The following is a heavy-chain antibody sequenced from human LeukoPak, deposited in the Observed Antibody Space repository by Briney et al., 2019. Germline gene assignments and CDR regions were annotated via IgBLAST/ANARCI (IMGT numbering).Heavy chain of an antibody. D-gene: IGHD3-10*01. Sequence: PSETLSLTCTVSGGSISSSSYYWGWIRQPPGKGLEWIGSIYYSGSTYYNPSLKSRVTISVDTSKNQFSLKLSSVTAADTAVYYCARNTGGYGEFDYWGQGTLVTVSS. J-gene: IGHJ4*02. CDR3: ARNTGGYGEFDY. V-gene: IGHV4-39*07. CDR1: GGSISSSSYY. CDR2: IYYSGST.